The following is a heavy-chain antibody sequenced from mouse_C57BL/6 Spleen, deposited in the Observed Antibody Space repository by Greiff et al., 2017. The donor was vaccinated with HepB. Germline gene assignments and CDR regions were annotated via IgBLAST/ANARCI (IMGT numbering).Heavy chain of an antibody. J-gene: IGHJ4*01. V-gene: IGHV1-76*01. CDR2: IYPGSGNT. CDR3: ARWGGYLRAMDY. Sequence: QVQLQQSGAELVRPGASVKLSCKASGYTFTDYYINWVKQRPGQGLEWIARIYPGSGNTYYNEKFKGKATLTAEKSSSTAYMQLSSLTSEDSAVYFCARWGGYLRAMDYWGQGTSVTVSS. D-gene: IGHD2-2*01. CDR1: GYTFTDYY.